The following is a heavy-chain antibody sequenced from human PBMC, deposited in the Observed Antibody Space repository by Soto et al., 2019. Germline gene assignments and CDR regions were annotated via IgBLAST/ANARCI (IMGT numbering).Heavy chain of an antibody. V-gene: IGHV3-30*03. CDR2: ISYDAKSK. J-gene: IGHJ4*02. D-gene: IGHD2-8*02. CDR1: GFTFNTYG. CDR3: ARGLLAAGPFDS. Sequence: PGGSLRLSCAASGFTFNTYGMNWVRQAPGKGLEWVAVISYDAKSKLYVDSVRGRFTISRDNTKNTLFLQMDSLPPEETALYYCARGLLAAGPFDSWGQGPRATV.